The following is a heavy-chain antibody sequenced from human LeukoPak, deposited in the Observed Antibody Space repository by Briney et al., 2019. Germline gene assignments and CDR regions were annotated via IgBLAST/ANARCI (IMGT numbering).Heavy chain of an antibody. CDR1: GYTFTGYY. J-gene: IGHJ6*03. CDR3: ARMPPWKHGPGNYYYYMDV. V-gene: IGHV1-2*02. Sequence: GASVKVSCKASGYTFTGYYMHWVRQAPGQGLEWMGWINPNSGGTNYAQKFQGRVTMTRDTSISTAYMELSRLRSDDTAVYYCARMPPWKHGPGNYYYYMDVWGKGTTVTVSS. D-gene: IGHD1-1*01. CDR2: INPNSGGT.